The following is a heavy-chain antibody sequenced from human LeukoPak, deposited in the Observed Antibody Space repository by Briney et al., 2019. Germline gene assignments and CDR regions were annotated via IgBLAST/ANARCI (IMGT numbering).Heavy chain of an antibody. V-gene: IGHV4-59*01. CDR3: ARGPGGYFNPFDP. Sequence: PSETLSLTCTVSGGSISSYYWSWIRQPPGKGLEWIGYIYYSGSTNYNPSLKSRVTISVDTSKNQFSLKLSSVTAADTAVYYCARGPGGYFNPFDPWGQGTLVTVS. CDR2: IYYSGST. J-gene: IGHJ5*02. CDR1: GGSISSYY. D-gene: IGHD3-9*01.